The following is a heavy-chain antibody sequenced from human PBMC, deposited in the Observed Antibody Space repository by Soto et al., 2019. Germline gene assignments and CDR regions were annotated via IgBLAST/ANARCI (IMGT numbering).Heavy chain of an antibody. Sequence: SETLSLTCSVSGGSISGYYWTWIRQPAGKGLEYIGRIYSSGSTNFSPSLKSRVAMSVDTSQNQFSLKLTSMTAADTALYYCTRLLTPYDTPGPSWFGPWGQGTLVTVSS. CDR3: TRLLTPYDTPGPSWFGP. CDR2: IYSSGST. D-gene: IGHD3-9*01. J-gene: IGHJ5*02. V-gene: IGHV4-4*07. CDR1: GGSISGYY.